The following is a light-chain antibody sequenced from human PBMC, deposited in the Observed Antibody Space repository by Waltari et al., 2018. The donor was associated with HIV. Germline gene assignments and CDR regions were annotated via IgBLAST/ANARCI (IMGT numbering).Light chain of an antibody. CDR3: QSYDSRLTVWV. Sequence: QSVLTQPASVSGALGQRVTISCTGSSSNIGADYAVHWYQQFPGAAPKLLIYININRPSGVPYRFSCSKSGTSASLAITGLQAEDEADYYCQSYDSRLTVWVFGGGTKVTVL. CDR1: SSNIGADYA. V-gene: IGLV1-40*01. CDR2: INI. J-gene: IGLJ3*02.